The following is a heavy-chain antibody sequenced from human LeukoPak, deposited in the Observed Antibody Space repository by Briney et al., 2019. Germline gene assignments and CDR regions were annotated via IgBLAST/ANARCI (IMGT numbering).Heavy chain of an antibody. D-gene: IGHD3-22*01. CDR1: GFTFSSYA. V-gene: IGHV3-23*01. Sequence: GGSLRLSCAASGFTFSSYAMSWVRQAPGKGLEWVSTISGSGDSTFYAGSVRGRFTISRDNSKNTLYLQMNSLRAEDTAVYYCAKGPTTYYYDSSGYYWGQGTLVTVSS. CDR3: AKGPTTYYYDSSGYY. J-gene: IGHJ4*02. CDR2: ISGSGDST.